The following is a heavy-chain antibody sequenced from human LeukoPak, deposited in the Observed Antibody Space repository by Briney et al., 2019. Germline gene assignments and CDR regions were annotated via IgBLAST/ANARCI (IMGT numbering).Heavy chain of an antibody. Sequence: PGRSLRLSCTASGFTFGDYAMSWVRQAPGKGLEWVGFIRSKAYGGTTEYAASVKGRFTISRDDSKSIAYLQMNSLKTEDTAVYYCTRELGVPDYWGQGTLVTVSS. CDR3: TRELGVPDY. J-gene: IGHJ4*02. CDR1: GFTFGDYA. CDR2: IRSKAYGGTT. D-gene: IGHD3-16*01. V-gene: IGHV3-49*04.